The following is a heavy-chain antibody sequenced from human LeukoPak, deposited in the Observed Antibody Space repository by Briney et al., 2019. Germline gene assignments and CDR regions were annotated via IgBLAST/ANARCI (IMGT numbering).Heavy chain of an antibody. Sequence: PGGSLRLSCAASGFTFSSYWMHWVRHAPGKGLVWVSRINSDGSSTSYADSVKGRFTISRDNAKNTLYLQMNSLRAEDTAVYYCARGGGSYYDHYFDYWGQGTLVTVSS. J-gene: IGHJ4*02. CDR2: INSDGSST. V-gene: IGHV3-74*01. CDR3: ARGGGSYYDHYFDY. CDR1: GFTFSSYW. D-gene: IGHD1-26*01.